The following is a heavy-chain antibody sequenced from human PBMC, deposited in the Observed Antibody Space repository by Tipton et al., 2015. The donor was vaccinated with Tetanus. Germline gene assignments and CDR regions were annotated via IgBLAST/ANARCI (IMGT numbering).Heavy chain of an antibody. CDR1: GFTFSSYA. Sequence: SLRLSCAASGFTFSSYAMHWVRQAPGKGLEWVAVISYDGSHKYYADSVKGRFSISRDNSKNTLYLQMNSLRTEDTALYYCARGPESRVYRRTVPLDYWGQGTLVTASS. V-gene: IGHV3-30*03. CDR2: ISYDGSHK. CDR3: ARGPESRVYRRTVPLDY. D-gene: IGHD4-11*01. J-gene: IGHJ4*02.